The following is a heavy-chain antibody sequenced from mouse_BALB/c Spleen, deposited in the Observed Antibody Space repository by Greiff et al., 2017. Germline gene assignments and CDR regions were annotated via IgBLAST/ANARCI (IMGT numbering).Heavy chain of an antibody. Sequence: EVQLVESGGGLVQPGGSRKLSCAASGFTFSSFGMHWVRQAPEKGLEWVAYISSGSSTIYYADKVKGRFTIPRDNPKNTLFLQMTSLRSEDTAMYYCARCLYYYGSSYLDYWGQGTTLTVSS. CDR1: GFTFSSFG. D-gene: IGHD1-1*01. CDR2: ISSGSSTI. J-gene: IGHJ2*01. V-gene: IGHV5-17*02. CDR3: ARCLYYYGSSYLDY.